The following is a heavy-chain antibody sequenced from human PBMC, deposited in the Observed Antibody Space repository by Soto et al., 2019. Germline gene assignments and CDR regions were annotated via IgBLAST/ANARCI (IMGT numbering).Heavy chain of an antibody. D-gene: IGHD2-2*01. J-gene: IGHJ6*02. CDR2: IIPIFGTA. V-gene: IGHV1-69*13. Sequence: GASVKVSCKASGGTFSSYAISWVRQAPGQGLEWMGGIIPIFGTANYAQKFQGRVTITADESTSTAYMELSSLRSEDTAVYYCARKDIVLVPAASDYYYYGMDVWGQGTTVTVSS. CDR3: ARKDIVLVPAASDYYYYGMDV. CDR1: GGTFSSYA.